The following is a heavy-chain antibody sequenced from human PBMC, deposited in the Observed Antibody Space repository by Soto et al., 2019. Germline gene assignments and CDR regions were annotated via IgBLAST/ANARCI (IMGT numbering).Heavy chain of an antibody. D-gene: IGHD1-1*01. Sequence: GGSLRLSCAASGFTFSSYAMHWVRQAPGKGLEWVAVISYDGSNKYYADSVKGRFTISRDNSKNTLYLQMNSLRAEDTAVYYCAKGELEPEYWGQGTLVTVSS. V-gene: IGHV3-30-3*01. CDR2: ISYDGSNK. J-gene: IGHJ4*02. CDR1: GFTFSSYA. CDR3: AKGELEPEY.